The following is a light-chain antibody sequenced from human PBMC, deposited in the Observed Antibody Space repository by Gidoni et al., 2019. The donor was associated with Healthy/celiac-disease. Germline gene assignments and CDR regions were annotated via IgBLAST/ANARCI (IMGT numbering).Light chain of an antibody. Sequence: EIVMTQSPATLSVSPGERATLSCRASQSVSSNLAWYQQKPGQAPRHLIYGASTRATGIPARFSGSGSGTEFTLTISSLQSEDFAVYYCQQYNNWPPSFGGXTKVEIK. CDR3: QQYNNWPPS. V-gene: IGKV3-15*01. J-gene: IGKJ4*01. CDR2: GAS. CDR1: QSVSSN.